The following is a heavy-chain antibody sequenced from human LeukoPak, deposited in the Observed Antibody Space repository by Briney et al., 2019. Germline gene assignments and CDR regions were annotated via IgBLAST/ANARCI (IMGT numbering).Heavy chain of an antibody. D-gene: IGHD3-10*01. J-gene: IGHJ4*02. Sequence: SETLSLTCTVSGDSISSSSYYWGWIRQPPGKGLEWIGNIYYSGSTNYNPSLKSRVTISVDTSKNQFSLKLSSVTAADTAVYYCAAHLRGVSNFDYWGQGTLVTVSS. V-gene: IGHV4-39*07. CDR3: AAHLRGVSNFDY. CDR1: GDSISSSSYY. CDR2: IYYSGST.